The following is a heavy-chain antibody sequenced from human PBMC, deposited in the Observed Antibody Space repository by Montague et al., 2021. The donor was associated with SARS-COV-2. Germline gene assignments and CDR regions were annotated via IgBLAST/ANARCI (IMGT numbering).Heavy chain of an antibody. Sequence: SETLSLTCAVYGGSFSSYWSWIRQPPGRGLEWVGQISHGGGTNYNPSLXXRVTITVDTSKNQVSLKLSSVTAAATAVYYCASHCGGGRCYFGMDVWGQGTTVTGSS. CDR3: ASHCGGGRCYFGMDV. D-gene: IGHD2-15*01. J-gene: IGHJ6*02. CDR1: GGSFSSY. V-gene: IGHV4-34*01. CDR2: ISHGGGT.